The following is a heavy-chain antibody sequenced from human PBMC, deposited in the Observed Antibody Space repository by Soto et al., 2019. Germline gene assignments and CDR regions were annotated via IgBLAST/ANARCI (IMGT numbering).Heavy chain of an antibody. V-gene: IGHV3-23*01. CDR3: AKDDGEGTAMVI. D-gene: IGHD5-18*01. CDR1: GFTFSSYA. Sequence: EVQLLESGGGLVQPGGSLRLSCAASGFTFSSYAMSWVRQPPGKGLEWVSAISGSGGSTYYADSVKGRFTISRDNSKNALDLQMNSLRAEDTAVYYCAKDDGEGTAMVIGGQGALVTVSS. CDR2: ISGSGGST. J-gene: IGHJ4*02.